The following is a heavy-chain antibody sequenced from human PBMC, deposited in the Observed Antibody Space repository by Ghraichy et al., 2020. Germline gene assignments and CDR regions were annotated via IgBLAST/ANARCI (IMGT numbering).Heavy chain of an antibody. CDR3: AHVHTSGWSLFDY. J-gene: IGHJ4*02. V-gene: IGHV2-5*01. D-gene: IGHD6-19*01. CDR1: GFRLSTSEVG. Sequence: SGPTLVKPTQTLTLTCTFSGFRLSTSEVGVGWIRQPPGKSLEWLALIFWNDDKRYRPSLKTRLTITKDTSKNQVVLRMTNVDPVDTATYFCAHVHTSGWSLFDYWGQGTLVTVSS. CDR2: IFWNDDK.